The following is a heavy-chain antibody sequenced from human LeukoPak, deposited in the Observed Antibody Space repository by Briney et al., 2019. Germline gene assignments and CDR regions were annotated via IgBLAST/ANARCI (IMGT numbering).Heavy chain of an antibody. V-gene: IGHV1-18*01. D-gene: IGHD3-22*01. CDR1: GYTFTNFG. CDR2: ISSYSGNT. Sequence: ASVKVSCKVSGYTFTNFGISWVRQAPGQGLEWMGWISSYSGNTHYAQKLQGRVTMTTDTSTITAYMELRSLRSDDTAVYYCARDIFYYDSSGSLVSGYFDYWGQGTLVTVSS. J-gene: IGHJ4*02. CDR3: ARDIFYYDSSGSLVSGYFDY.